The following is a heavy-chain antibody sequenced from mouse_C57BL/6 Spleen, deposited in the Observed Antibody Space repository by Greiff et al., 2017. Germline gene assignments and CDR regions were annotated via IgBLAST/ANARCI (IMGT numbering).Heavy chain of an antibody. V-gene: IGHV14-4*01. J-gene: IGHJ2*01. D-gene: IGHD1-1*01. Sequence: EVPLQQSGAELVRPGASVTLSCTASGFNIKDDYMHWVKQRPEQGLEWIGWIDPENGDTVYASKFLGKATITADTSSNTAYLQLSSLTSEDTAVYYCTTDGYYGVYYFDYWGQGTTLTVSS. CDR2: IDPENGDT. CDR3: TTDGYYGVYYFDY. CDR1: GFNIKDDY.